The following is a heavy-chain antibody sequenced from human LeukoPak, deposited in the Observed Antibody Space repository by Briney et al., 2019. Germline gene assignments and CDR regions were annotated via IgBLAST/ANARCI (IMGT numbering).Heavy chain of an antibody. J-gene: IGHJ4*02. CDR1: GFAFSSCT. D-gene: IGHD4-17*01. CDR2: ISSSSSYI. Sequence: TPGGSLRLSCAASGFAFSSCTIHWVRQAPGKGLEWVSSISSSSSYIYYADSLRGRFTISRDNAKNSLYLQMNSLRAEDTAVYYCARPHDYGENIDYWGQGTLVTVSS. CDR3: ARPHDYGENIDY. V-gene: IGHV3-21*01.